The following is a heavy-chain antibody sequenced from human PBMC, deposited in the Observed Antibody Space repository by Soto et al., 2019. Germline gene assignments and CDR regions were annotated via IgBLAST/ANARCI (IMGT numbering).Heavy chain of an antibody. Sequence: PGGSLRLSCAASGFTFSSYGMHWVRQAPGKGLEWVAVISYDGSNKYYADSVKGRFTISRDNSKNTLYLQMNSLRAEDTAVYYCAKDIFDDYSNPDYWGQGTLVTVSS. D-gene: IGHD4-4*01. CDR2: ISYDGSNK. CDR1: GFTFSSYG. CDR3: AKDIFDDYSNPDY. J-gene: IGHJ4*02. V-gene: IGHV3-30*18.